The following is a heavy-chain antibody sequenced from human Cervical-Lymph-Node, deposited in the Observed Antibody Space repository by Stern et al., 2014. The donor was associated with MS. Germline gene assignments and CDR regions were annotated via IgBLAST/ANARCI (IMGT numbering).Heavy chain of an antibody. CDR2: IIPIFGPP. V-gene: IGHV1-69*01. D-gene: IGHD5-12*01. J-gene: IGHJ6*02. Sequence: QVQLVESGAEVKKPGSSVKVSCKASGGTFSNYVISWVRQAPGQGLEWMGGIIPIFGPPNFAQKFQDRVSITADESTSTAYMELMSLGYEDVAFYYCASGRDDYQTYGMDVWGQGTTVTVSS. CDR3: ASGRDDYQTYGMDV. CDR1: GGTFSNYV.